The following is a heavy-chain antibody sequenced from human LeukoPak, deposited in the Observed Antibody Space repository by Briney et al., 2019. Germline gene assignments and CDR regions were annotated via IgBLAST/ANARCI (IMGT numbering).Heavy chain of an antibody. V-gene: IGHV1-18*01. Sequence: VASVKVSCKASGYTFTSYGISWVRQAPGQGLEWMGWISAYNGNTNYAQKLQGRVSMTTDTSTSTAYMELRSLRSDDTAVYYCARGTRPYCSSTSCRNWFDPWGQGTLVTVSS. D-gene: IGHD2-2*01. J-gene: IGHJ5*02. CDR3: ARGTRPYCSSTSCRNWFDP. CDR2: ISAYNGNT. CDR1: GYTFTSYG.